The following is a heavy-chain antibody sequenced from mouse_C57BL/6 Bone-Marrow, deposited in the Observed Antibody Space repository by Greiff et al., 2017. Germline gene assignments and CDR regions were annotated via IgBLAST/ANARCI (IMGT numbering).Heavy chain of an antibody. V-gene: IGHV3-6*01. CDR2: ISYDGSN. Sequence: EVQVVESGPGLVKPSQSLSLTCSVTGYSITSGYYWNWIRQFPGNKLEWMGYISYDGSNNYNPSLKNRISITRDTSKNQFFLKLNSVTTEDTATYYCARGGIYYCGSFTFAYWGQGTLVTVSA. CDR1: GYSITSGYY. CDR3: ARGGIYYCGSFTFAY. J-gene: IGHJ3*01. D-gene: IGHD1-1*01.